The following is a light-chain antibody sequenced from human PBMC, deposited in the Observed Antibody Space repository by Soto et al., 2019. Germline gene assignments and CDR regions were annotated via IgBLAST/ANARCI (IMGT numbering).Light chain of an antibody. CDR2: DNN. Sequence: QSVLTQPPSVSAAPGQKVTISCSGSSSNIGNNYVSWYQQLPGTAPKLLIYDNNKRPSGIPDRFSGSKSGTSATLGITGLQTGDEAEYYCGTWDSSLSAVVFGGGTQLTV. CDR1: SSNIGNNY. CDR3: GTWDSSLSAVV. J-gene: IGLJ2*01. V-gene: IGLV1-51*01.